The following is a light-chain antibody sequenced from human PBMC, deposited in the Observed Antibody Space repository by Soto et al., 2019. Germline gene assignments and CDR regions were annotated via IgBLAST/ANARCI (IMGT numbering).Light chain of an antibody. CDR2: EDN. CDR1: SGSIASNY. J-gene: IGLJ2*01. Sequence: NFMLTQPHSVSESPGKTVTISCTRSSGSIASNYVQWYQQRPGSAPTTVIYEDNQRPSGVPDRFSGSIDSSSNSASLTISGLKTEDEADYYCQSYDSSNSHVGFGGGTKLTVL. CDR3: QSYDSSNSHVG. V-gene: IGLV6-57*04.